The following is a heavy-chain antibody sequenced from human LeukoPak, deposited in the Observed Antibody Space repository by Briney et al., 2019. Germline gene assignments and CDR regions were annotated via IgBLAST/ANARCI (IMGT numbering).Heavy chain of an antibody. Sequence: SETLSLTCTVSGGSISSYYWSWIRQPPGKGLEWIGTIYYTGNTNYNPSLKSRVTISLDTSKNQISLKLSSVAAADTAVYYCATPGAAAGLFDYWGQGTLVTVSP. D-gene: IGHD6-13*01. V-gene: IGHV4-59*04. CDR1: GGSISSYY. CDR3: ATPGAAAGLFDY. CDR2: IYYTGNT. J-gene: IGHJ4*02.